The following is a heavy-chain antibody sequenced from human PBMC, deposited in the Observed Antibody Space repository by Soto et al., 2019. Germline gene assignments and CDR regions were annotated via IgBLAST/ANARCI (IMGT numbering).Heavy chain of an antibody. D-gene: IGHD2-21*02. Sequence: QVQLVESGGGVVQPGRSLRLSCAASGFTFSSYTMHWVRQAPGKVLEWVALIYYDGSQKYYADSVKGRFTISRDNSKKMMNLDMNSLRTEDTAVYYCTRGGGNQLGDCYDNLGQGTLVTVSS. CDR1: GFTFSSYT. CDR3: TRGGGNQLGDCYDN. J-gene: IGHJ4*02. CDR2: IYYDGSQK. V-gene: IGHV3-30*04.